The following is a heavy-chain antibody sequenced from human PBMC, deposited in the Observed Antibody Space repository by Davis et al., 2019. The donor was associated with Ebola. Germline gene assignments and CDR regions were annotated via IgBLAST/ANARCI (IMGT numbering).Heavy chain of an antibody. CDR1: GGSISSSSYY. CDR3: ARQADTAMVYRYYGMDV. J-gene: IGHJ6*02. Sequence: GSLRLSCTVSGGSISSSSYYWGWIRQPPGKGLEWIGSIYYSGSTYYNPSLKSRVTISVDTSKNQFSLKLSSVTAADTAVYYCARQADTAMVYRYYGMDVWGQGTTVTVSS. D-gene: IGHD5-18*01. V-gene: IGHV4-39*01. CDR2: IYYSGST.